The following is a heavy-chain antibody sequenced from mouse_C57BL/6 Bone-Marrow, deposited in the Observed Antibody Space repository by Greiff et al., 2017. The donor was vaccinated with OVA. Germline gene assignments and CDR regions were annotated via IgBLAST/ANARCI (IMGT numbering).Heavy chain of an antibody. D-gene: IGHD1-1*01. CDR2: IYPGSGST. V-gene: IGHV1-55*01. J-gene: IGHJ4*01. Sequence: VQLQQPGAELVKPGASVKMSCKASGYTFTSYWITWVKQRPGQGLEWIGDIYPGSGSTNYNEKFKSKATLTVDTSSSTAYMQLSSLTSEDSAVYYCARFYYDLYYAMDYWGQGTSVTVSS. CDR3: ARFYYDLYYAMDY. CDR1: GYTFTSYW.